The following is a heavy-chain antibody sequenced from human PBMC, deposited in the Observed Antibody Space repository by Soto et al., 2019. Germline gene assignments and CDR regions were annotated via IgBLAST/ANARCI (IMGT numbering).Heavy chain of an antibody. CDR3: AREAGSSGLDY. CDR1: GFTFSSYA. CDR2: ISYDGSNK. J-gene: IGHJ4*02. V-gene: IGHV3-30-3*01. Sequence: QVQLVESGGGVVQPGRSLRLSCAASGFTFSSYAMHWVRQAPGKGLEWVVVISYDGSNKYYADSVKGRFTISRDNSKNTLYLQMNSLRAEDTAVYYCAREAGSSGLDYWGQGTLVTVSS. D-gene: IGHD6-19*01.